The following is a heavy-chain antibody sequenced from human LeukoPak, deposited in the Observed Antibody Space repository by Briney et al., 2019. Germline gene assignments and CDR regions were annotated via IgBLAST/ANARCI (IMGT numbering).Heavy chain of an antibody. V-gene: IGHV4-4*02. Sequence: PSETLSLTCAVSGGSISSSNWWSWVRQPPGKGLEWIGEIYHSGSTNYNPSLKSRVTISVDKSKNQFSLKLSSVTAADTAVYYCARVGPESGSYLLYYFDYWGQGTLVTVSS. CDR3: ARVGPESGSYLLYYFDY. D-gene: IGHD1-26*01. CDR1: GGSISSSNW. CDR2: IYHSGST. J-gene: IGHJ4*02.